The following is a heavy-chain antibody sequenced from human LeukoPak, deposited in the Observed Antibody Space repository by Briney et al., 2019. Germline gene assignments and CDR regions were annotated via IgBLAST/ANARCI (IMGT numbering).Heavy chain of an antibody. CDR2: ISYDGSNK. CDR1: GFTFSSYA. D-gene: IGHD4-17*01. CDR3: ARTWMTTVTTFDY. V-gene: IGHV3-30*04. J-gene: IGHJ4*02. Sequence: GGSLRLSCAASGFTFSSYAMHWVRQAPGKGLEWVAVISYDGSNKYYADSVKGRFTISRDNSKNTLYLQMNSLRAEDMAVYYCARTWMTTVTTFDYWGQGTLVTVSS.